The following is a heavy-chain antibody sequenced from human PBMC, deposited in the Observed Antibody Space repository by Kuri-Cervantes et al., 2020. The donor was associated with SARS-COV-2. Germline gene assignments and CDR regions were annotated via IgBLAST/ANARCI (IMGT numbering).Heavy chain of an antibody. CDR2: IRYDGSNK. V-gene: IGHV3-30*02. D-gene: IGHD6-13*01. J-gene: IGHJ3*02. CDR1: GFTFDNFA. Sequence: GGSLRLSCAASGFTFDNFAMHWVRQAPGKGLEWVAFIRYDGSNKYYADSVKGRFTISRDNSKNTLYLQMNSLRAEDTAVYYCAKIPIIAAAGADAFDIWGQGTMVTVSS. CDR3: AKIPIIAAAGADAFDI.